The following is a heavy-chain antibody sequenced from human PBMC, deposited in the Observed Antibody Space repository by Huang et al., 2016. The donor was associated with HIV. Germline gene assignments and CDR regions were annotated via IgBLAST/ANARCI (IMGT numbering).Heavy chain of an antibody. V-gene: IGHV4-39*01. CDR2: IYYSGRN. J-gene: IGHJ4*02. Sequence: QLQLQESGPGLVKPSETLSLTCTVSGGSIRSDNYYWGWIRQPPGKGLEWIGRIYYSGRNYYNPSVKRRVTITVDTSKNQFSLKMRSVTAADTAGYYGARLPGSITMIRGVITDPYWGQGTLVTVSS. D-gene: IGHD3-10*01. CDR3: ARLPGSITMIRGVITDPY. CDR1: GGSIRSDNYY.